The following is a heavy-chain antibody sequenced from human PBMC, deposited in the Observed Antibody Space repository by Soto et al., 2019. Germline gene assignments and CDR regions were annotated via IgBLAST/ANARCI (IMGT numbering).Heavy chain of an antibody. D-gene: IGHD3-22*01. CDR3: AKDCSYYSDSSGFLHWFDP. CDR1: GFTVSSNY. J-gene: IGHJ5*02. CDR2: IYSGGST. V-gene: IGHV3-53*01. Sequence: GGSLRLSCAASGFTVSSNYMSWVRQAPGKGLEWVSVIYSGGSTYYADSVKGRFTISRDNSKNTLYLQMNSLRAEDTAVYYCAKDCSYYSDSSGFLHWFDPWSQGTLVTVSS.